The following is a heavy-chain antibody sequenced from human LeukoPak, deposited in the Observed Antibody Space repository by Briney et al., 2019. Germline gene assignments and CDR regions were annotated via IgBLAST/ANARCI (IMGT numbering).Heavy chain of an antibody. Sequence: SETLSRTCSVSGGSISSGSYYWGWIRQPPGKGLEWIGGIYYRGSTYYNPSLESRVTISVDTSKTQFSLKLSSVTAADTAVYYCARTNWEHAFDIWGQGTMVTVSS. J-gene: IGHJ3*02. D-gene: IGHD7-27*01. V-gene: IGHV4-39*01. CDR3: ARTNWEHAFDI. CDR1: GGSISSGSYY. CDR2: IYYRGST.